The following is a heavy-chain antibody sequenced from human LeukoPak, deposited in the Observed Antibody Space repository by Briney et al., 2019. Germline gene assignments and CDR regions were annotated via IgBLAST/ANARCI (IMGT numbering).Heavy chain of an antibody. CDR2: IYYSGST. V-gene: IGHV4-59*12. J-gene: IGHJ3*02. CDR3: ARASGSYGSGSYFGGAFDI. Sequence: SETLSLTCTVSGGSISSYYWSWIRQPPGKGLEWIGYIYYSGSTNYNPSLKSRVTISVDTSKNQFSLKLNSVTAADTAVYYCARASGSYGSGSYFGGAFDIWGQGTMVTVSS. CDR1: GGSISSYY. D-gene: IGHD3-10*01.